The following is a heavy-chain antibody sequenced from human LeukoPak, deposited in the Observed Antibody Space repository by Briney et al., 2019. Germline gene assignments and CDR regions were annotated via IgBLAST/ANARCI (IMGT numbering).Heavy chain of an antibody. CDR2: ISSRGRTT. J-gene: IGHJ4*02. V-gene: IGHV3-11*01. CDR1: GFTFSDYY. CDR3: ARGRDGYKY. D-gene: IGHD5-24*01. Sequence: PGGSLRLSCAASGFTFSDYYMTWIRQAPGRGLEWLSYISSRGRTTHFADSVKGRFPVSRDNTNNTLYVQMNSLRAEDTAVYFCARGRDGYKYWGQGTLVTVSS.